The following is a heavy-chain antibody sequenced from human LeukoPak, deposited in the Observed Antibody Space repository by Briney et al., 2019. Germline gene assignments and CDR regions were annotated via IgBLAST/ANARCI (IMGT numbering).Heavy chain of an antibody. Sequence: GGSLRLSCAASGFTFSSYGMHWVRQAPGKGLEWVAFIRYDGSNKYYADSVKGRFTISRDNSKNTLYLQMNSLRAEDTAVYYCARDANDIVVVPAAIGSYYDSSGLPFDPWGQGTLVTVSS. CDR3: ARDANDIVVVPAAIGSYYDSSGLPFDP. J-gene: IGHJ5*02. D-gene: IGHD2-2*01. CDR1: GFTFSSYG. V-gene: IGHV3-30*02. CDR2: IRYDGSNK.